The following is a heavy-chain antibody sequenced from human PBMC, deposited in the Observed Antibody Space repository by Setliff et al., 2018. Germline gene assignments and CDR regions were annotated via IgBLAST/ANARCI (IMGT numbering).Heavy chain of an antibody. Sequence: GRSLRLSCAASGFSFSSYTMNWVRQAPGKGLEWISSIGGSSNTIFYADSVKGRFTISRDNAKNSLYLQMSSLSAEDTAVYYCAKVGIFGGGYFDVWGLGTLVTVSS. CDR1: GFSFSSYT. D-gene: IGHD3-3*02. J-gene: IGHJ4*02. V-gene: IGHV3-48*01. CDR3: AKVGIFGGGYFDV. CDR2: IGGSSNTI.